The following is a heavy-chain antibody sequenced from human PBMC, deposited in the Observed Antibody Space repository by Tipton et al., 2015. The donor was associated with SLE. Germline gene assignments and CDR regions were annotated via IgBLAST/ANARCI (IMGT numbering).Heavy chain of an antibody. CDR1: GFTFSSYA. CDR2: ISGSGGST. V-gene: IGHV3-23*01. CDR3: ASATMVQGVIADAFDI. D-gene: IGHD3-10*01. Sequence: SLRLSCAASGFTFSSYAMTWVRQAPGKGLEWVSAISGSGGSTYYADSVKGRFTISRDNAKNSLYLQMNSLRAEDTAVYYCASATMVQGVIADAFDIWGQGTMVTVSS. J-gene: IGHJ3*02.